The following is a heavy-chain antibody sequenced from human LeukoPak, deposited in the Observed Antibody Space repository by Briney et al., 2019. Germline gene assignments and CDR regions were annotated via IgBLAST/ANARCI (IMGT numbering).Heavy chain of an antibody. CDR3: ARTRGGDILTVNWFDP. J-gene: IGHJ5*02. CDR1: GGSISSSSYY. V-gene: IGHV4-39*01. Sequence: SETLSLTCTVSGGSISSSSYYWGWIRQPPGKGLEWIGSIYYSGSTYYNPSLKSRVTISVDTSKNQFSLKLSSVTAADTAVYYCARTRGGDILTVNWFDPWGQGTLVTVSS. CDR2: IYYSGST. D-gene: IGHD3-9*01.